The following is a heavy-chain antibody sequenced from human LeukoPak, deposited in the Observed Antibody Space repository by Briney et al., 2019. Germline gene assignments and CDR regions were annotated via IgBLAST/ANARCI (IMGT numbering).Heavy chain of an antibody. CDR1: GFTFSSYG. CDR3: AKSLWSGELIPPYDY. J-gene: IGHJ4*02. D-gene: IGHD3-10*01. Sequence: GRSLRLSCAASGFTFSSYGMHWVRQAPGKGLEWVSVISSTGGSTNYGDSVKGRFTISRDNSENTVLLQMNSLRAEDTAVYCAKSLWSGELIPPYDYWGKGTLVTVSS. CDR2: ISSTGGST. V-gene: IGHV3-NL1*01.